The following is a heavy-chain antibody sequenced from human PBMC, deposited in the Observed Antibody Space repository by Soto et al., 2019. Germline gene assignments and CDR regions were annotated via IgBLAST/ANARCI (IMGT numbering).Heavy chain of an antibody. V-gene: IGHV3-21*01. Sequence: GSLRLSCAASGFTFNRYSINCFRHSPLKGLEWVSSVTSSSSSMLYADSVKGRFTISRDDAKDSLFLQMNSLRADDTAVYYCAREADFASSGYVLDYWGQGTLVTVSS. CDR1: GFTFNRYS. CDR2: VTSSSSSM. D-gene: IGHD3-22*01. CDR3: AREADFASSGYVLDY. J-gene: IGHJ4*02.